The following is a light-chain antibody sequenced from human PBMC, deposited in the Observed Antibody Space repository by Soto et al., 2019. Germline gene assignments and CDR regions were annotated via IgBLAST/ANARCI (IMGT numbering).Light chain of an antibody. CDR3: SSYTTRSSYV. CDR2: DVY. CDR1: SSDVGGYNY. V-gene: IGLV2-14*01. Sequence: QSALTQPASVSGSPGQSITISCTGTSSDVGGYNYVSWYQQHPGKAPKLMIWDVYNRPSGVSHRFSGSKSGNTASLTIFGLQAEYEADYYCSSYTTRSSYVFGTGTKVTVL. J-gene: IGLJ1*01.